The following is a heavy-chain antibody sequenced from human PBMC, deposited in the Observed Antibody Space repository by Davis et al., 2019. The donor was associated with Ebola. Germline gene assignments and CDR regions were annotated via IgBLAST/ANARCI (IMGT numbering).Heavy chain of an antibody. CDR2: IKQDGSQK. CDR1: GFTFDDYG. CDR3: ARQYCSDTTCYTDAFDV. D-gene: IGHD2-2*02. J-gene: IGHJ3*01. V-gene: IGHV3-7*01. Sequence: GESLKISCAASGFTFDDYGMSWVRQRPGKGLEWVANIKQDGSQKYYVSSVKGRFTISRDNAKNSLYLQMNSLRAEDTAVYYCARQYCSDTTCYTDAFDVWGQGTWVTVSS.